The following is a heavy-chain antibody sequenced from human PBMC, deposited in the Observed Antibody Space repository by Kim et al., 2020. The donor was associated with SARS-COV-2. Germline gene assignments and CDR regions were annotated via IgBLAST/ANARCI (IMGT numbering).Heavy chain of an antibody. J-gene: IGHJ6*02. CDR3: ASNGRPHGLDG. D-gene: IGHD4-17*01. CDR1: GGSISSSGHY. Sequence: SETLSLTCTVSGGSISSSGHYRAWIRQPPGKGLEWIGTMTYSGGTHYNPSLKSRVTISEDTSKNQFSLRLSSVTAADAAVYYCASNGRPHGLDGWGQGAT. CDR2: MTYSGGT. V-gene: IGHV4-39*01.